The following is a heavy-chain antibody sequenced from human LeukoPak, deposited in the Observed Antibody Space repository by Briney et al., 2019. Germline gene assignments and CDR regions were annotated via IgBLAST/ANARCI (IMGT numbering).Heavy chain of an antibody. V-gene: IGHV1-18*01. D-gene: IGHD1/OR15-1a*01. CDR3: AEHGQYFDY. J-gene: IGHJ4*02. CDR2: ISAYNGNT. Sequence: ASVKVSCKASGGTFSSYAISWVRQAPGQGLEWMGWISAYNGNTNYAQKLQGRVTMTTDTSTSTAYMELRSLRSEDTAVYYCAEHGQYFDYWGQGTLVTVSS. CDR1: GGTFSSYA.